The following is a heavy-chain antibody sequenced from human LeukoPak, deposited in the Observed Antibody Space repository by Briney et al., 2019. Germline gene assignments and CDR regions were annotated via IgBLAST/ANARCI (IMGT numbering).Heavy chain of an antibody. CDR2: IYYSGST. CDR3: ARGRYTPDVFDI. Sequence: SETLSLTCTVSGGSISSYYWSWIRQPPGKRLEWIGYIYYSGSTNYNPSLKSRVTISVDTSKNQFSLKLSSVTAADTAVYYCARGRYTPDVFDIWGQGTMVTASS. V-gene: IGHV4-59*01. J-gene: IGHJ3*02. CDR1: GGSISSYY. D-gene: IGHD5-18*01.